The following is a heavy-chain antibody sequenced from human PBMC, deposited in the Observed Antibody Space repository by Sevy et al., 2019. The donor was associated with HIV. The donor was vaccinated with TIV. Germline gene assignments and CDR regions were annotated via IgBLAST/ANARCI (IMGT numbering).Heavy chain of an antibody. D-gene: IGHD6-13*01. V-gene: IGHV5-51*01. J-gene: IGHJ4*02. Sequence: GESLKISCKGSGYSFANNWIGWVRQMPGKGLEWMGIVYPGDSDTTYGPSFQGQVTISVDKSISTAYLQWNSLKASDTAMYYCARLPVAAAGLYYFDYWGQGTLVTVSS. CDR3: ARLPVAAAGLYYFDY. CDR1: GYSFANNW. CDR2: VYPGDSDT.